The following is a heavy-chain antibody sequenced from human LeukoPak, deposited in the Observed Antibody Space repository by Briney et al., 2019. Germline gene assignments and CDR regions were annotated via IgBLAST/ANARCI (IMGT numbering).Heavy chain of an antibody. D-gene: IGHD4-17*01. J-gene: IGHJ6*02. CDR3: AKDIGATVSPPYGMDV. V-gene: IGHV3-43*01. CDR1: GFTFDDYT. Sequence: GGSLRLSCAASGFTFDDYTMHWVRQAPGKGLEWVSLISWDGGSTYYADSVKGRFTISRDNSKNSLYLQMNSLRTEDTALYYCAKDIGATVSPPYGMDVWGQGTTVTVSS. CDR2: ISWDGGST.